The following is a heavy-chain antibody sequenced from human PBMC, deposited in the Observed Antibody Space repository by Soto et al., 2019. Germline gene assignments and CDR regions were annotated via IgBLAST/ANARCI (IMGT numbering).Heavy chain of an antibody. V-gene: IGHV3-30*03. CDR1: GFTFSSDG. CDR3: ASDHGGSNSSSNYYRDV. D-gene: IGHD6-6*01. J-gene: IGHJ6*03. Sequence: QVPLVESGGGVVQPGRSLRLSCAASGFTFSSDGMHWVRQAPGKRLERVAVISYDASNKYYADSVKGQFTISRDKSKNTLYLQMNSLRAEDTAVYYCASDHGGSNSSSNYYRDVCGKRSTVAVAS. CDR2: ISYDASNK.